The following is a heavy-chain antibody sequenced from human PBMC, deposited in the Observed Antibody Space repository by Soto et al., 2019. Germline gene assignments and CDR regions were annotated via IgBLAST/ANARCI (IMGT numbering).Heavy chain of an antibody. D-gene: IGHD6-19*01. J-gene: IGHJ4*02. CDR2: ISYDGKQK. CDR3: ARDESNEWLGLDY. CDR1: GFIFTNYG. V-gene: IGHV3-30*03. Sequence: HPGGSLRLSCVASGFIFTNYGMHWVRQAPGKELEWVAVISYDGKQKFYGDSLKGRSTISRDNSRTTLHLEMWSLKAEDTAVYYCARDESNEWLGLDYWGQGILVTVSS.